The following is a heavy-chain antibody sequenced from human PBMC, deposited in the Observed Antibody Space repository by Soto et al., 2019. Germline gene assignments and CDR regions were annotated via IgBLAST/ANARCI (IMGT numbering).Heavy chain of an antibody. CDR3: ARDRFGTGYFDY. Sequence: EVQLLQSGGGFVQPGGSLRLSCAASGFSFSTYTMTWVRQAPGRGLEWVSTVTGSGGSTYYADSVKGRFTISRDNSKNTLFLQINSLRAEDTALYYCARDRFGTGYFDYWGQGTQVTVSS. CDR1: GFSFSTYT. V-gene: IGHV3-23*01. J-gene: IGHJ4*02. D-gene: IGHD3-10*01. CDR2: VTGSGGST.